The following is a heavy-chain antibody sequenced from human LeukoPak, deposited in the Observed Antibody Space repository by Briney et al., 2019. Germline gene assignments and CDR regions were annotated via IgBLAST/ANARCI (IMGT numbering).Heavy chain of an antibody. J-gene: IGHJ4*02. CDR2: VRPEGTTT. V-gene: IGHV3-74*03. D-gene: IGHD3-9*01. CDR1: GFTFSTNW. Sequence: PGGSLRLSCAASGFTFSTNWMHWVSQAPGKGLVWVSRVRPEGTTTAYADSVKGRFTISRDNAKNPLFLQMNRLSAEDTAVYYCARDLDWILLVYWGQGALVTVSS. CDR3: ARDLDWILLVY.